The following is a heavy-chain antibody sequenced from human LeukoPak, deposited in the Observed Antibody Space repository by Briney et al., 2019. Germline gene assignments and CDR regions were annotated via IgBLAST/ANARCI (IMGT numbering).Heavy chain of an antibody. CDR1: GGTFSSYA. Sequence: GASVKVSCKASGGTFSSYAISWVRQAPGQGLEWMGGIIPIFGTANYAQKFQGRVTITADESTSTAYMELSSLRSEDTAVYYCARVHGLRASNYYMDVWGKGTTVTISS. CDR3: ARVHGLRASNYYMDV. V-gene: IGHV1-69*13. D-gene: IGHD4-17*01. J-gene: IGHJ6*03. CDR2: IIPIFGTA.